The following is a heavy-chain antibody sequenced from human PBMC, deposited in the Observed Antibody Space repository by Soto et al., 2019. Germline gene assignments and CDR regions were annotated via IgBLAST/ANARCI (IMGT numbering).Heavy chain of an antibody. Sequence: GGSLRLSCAASGFSFSGYGMNWVRQAPGKGLEWISYISSSGSLIYYADSLKGRFTISRDNAKNSLYLQMNSLRAEDTAVYYCARDRLRQYYYDSRGYYYPDYWGQGTRVTVYS. CDR3: ARDRLRQYYYDSRGYYYPDY. J-gene: IGHJ4*02. CDR1: GFSFSGYG. D-gene: IGHD3-22*01. V-gene: IGHV3-48*03. CDR2: ISSSGSLI.